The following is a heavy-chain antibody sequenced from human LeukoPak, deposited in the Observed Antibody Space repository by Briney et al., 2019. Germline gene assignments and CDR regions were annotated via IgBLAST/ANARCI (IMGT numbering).Heavy chain of an antibody. CDR1: GNSFSSYY. Sequence: GASVKVSCKASGNSFSSYYMHWVRQAPGQGLEWMGIINPSGVDTNYAEKFQGRVTMTRDTSTSTVYMELSSLRSEDTAVYYCARGRGIVGAPDAFDIWGQGTMVTVSS. CDR2: INPSGVDT. J-gene: IGHJ3*02. V-gene: IGHV1-46*01. D-gene: IGHD1-26*01. CDR3: ARGRGIVGAPDAFDI.